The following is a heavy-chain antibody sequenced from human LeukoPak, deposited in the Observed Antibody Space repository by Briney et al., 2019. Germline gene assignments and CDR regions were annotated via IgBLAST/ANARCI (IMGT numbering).Heavy chain of an antibody. CDR2: ISDNGGET. D-gene: IGHD3-22*01. CDR1: EFTFTDYA. V-gene: IGHV3-23*01. J-gene: IGHJ4*02. CDR3: ATDRERDPSVYYLV. Sequence: AGGSLRLSCAASEFTFTDYAMSWVRQAPEKGLEWISTISDNGGETYYADSVKGRFAISRDNSKNTLFLQMNSLRAEDSAVYYCATDRERDPSVYYLVGGQGTLITVSS.